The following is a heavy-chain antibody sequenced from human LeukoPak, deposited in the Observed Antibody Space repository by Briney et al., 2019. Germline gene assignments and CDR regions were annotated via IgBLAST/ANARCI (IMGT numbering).Heavy chain of an antibody. CDR1: GFNFNHYW. D-gene: IGHD2-2*01. V-gene: IGHV3-7*03. CDR3: ARVGYQLPTFDAFDF. J-gene: IGHJ3*01. Sequence: PGGSLRLSCAVSGFNFNHYWLSWVRQAPGKGLEWVANIKQDGTEKFYVDSVRGRSTISKDSAMNSLYLQMNSLRAEDTAVYYCARVGYQLPTFDAFDFWGQGTMVTVSS. CDR2: IKQDGTEK.